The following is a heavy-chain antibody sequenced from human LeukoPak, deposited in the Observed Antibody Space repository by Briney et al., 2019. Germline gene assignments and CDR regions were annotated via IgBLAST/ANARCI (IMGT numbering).Heavy chain of an antibody. CDR1: GFAFSSYW. V-gene: IGHV3-7*01. Sequence: GGSLRLSCAASGFAFSSYWMSWVRQAPGKGLEWVANIKHDGNEKNYVNSVKGRFTISRDNAKNLLYLQMNSLRVEDTALYYCARDWPQTWIQDYNFWGQGTLVTVSS. CDR2: IKHDGNEK. D-gene: IGHD5-18*01. CDR3: ARDWPQTWIQDYNF. J-gene: IGHJ4*02.